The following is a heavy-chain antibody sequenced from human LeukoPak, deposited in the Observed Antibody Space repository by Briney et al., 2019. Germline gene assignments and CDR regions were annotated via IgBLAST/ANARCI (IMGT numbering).Heavy chain of an antibody. V-gene: IGHV3-7*01. Sequence: GGSLTLSCAASGFTFSSYWMSWVRQAPGKGLEWVANIKQDGSEKYYVDSVKGRFTISRDNAKNSLYLQMNSLRAEDTAVYYCATSSGQYYYGSGSFYYYYYYGMDVWGQGTTVTVSS. CDR1: GFTFSSYW. CDR3: ATSSGQYYYGSGSFYYYYYYGMDV. J-gene: IGHJ6*02. D-gene: IGHD3-10*01. CDR2: IKQDGSEK.